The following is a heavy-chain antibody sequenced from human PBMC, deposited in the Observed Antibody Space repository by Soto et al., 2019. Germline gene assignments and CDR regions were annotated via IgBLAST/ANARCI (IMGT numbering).Heavy chain of an antibody. CDR3: ARVSPSSRAAEP. D-gene: IGHD6-13*01. CDR2: ISDYNGNT. Sequence: QVQLVQSGAEVKKPGASVRVSCKASGYTFTSYGISWVRQAPGQGLEWMGWISDYNGNTNYAQSLQGRVTMTTDTSTTTAYMELRNLNSDDTAVYYCARVSPSSRAAEPWGQGTLVTVS. J-gene: IGHJ4*02. CDR1: GYTFTSYG. V-gene: IGHV1-18*01.